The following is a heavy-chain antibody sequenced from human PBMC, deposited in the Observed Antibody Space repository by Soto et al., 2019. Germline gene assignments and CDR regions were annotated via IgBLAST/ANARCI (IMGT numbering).Heavy chain of an antibody. V-gene: IGHV3-23*01. CDR1: GFTFSSYA. CDR3: AKNMIDFWSGPRTLDV. J-gene: IGHJ6*02. Sequence: PGGSLRLSCAASGFTFSSYAMSWVREAPGKGLEWVSAISGSGGSTHYADSVKGRFTISRDNSKNTLYLQMNSLRAEDTAVYYCAKNMIDFWSGPRTLDVWGQGTTVNVSS. D-gene: IGHD3-3*01. CDR2: ISGSGGST.